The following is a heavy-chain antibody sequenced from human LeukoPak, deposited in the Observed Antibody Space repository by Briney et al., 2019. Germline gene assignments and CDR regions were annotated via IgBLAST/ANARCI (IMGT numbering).Heavy chain of an antibody. Sequence: SETLSLTCTVSGGSISSGSYYWSWIRQPAGKELEWIGRIYTSGSTNYNPSLKSRVTISVDTSKNQFSLKLSSVTAADTAVYYCARDRSSGWYPTGNWFDPWGQGTLVTVSS. CDR2: IYTSGST. D-gene: IGHD6-19*01. V-gene: IGHV4-61*02. CDR3: ARDRSSGWYPTGNWFDP. J-gene: IGHJ5*02. CDR1: GGSISSGSYY.